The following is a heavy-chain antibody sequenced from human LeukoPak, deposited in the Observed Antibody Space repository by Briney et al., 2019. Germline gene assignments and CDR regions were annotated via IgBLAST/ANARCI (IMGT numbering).Heavy chain of an antibody. CDR1: GGSFSGYY. V-gene: IGHV4-34*01. D-gene: IGHD2-2*01. CDR3: VRGIPAAAYYNWFDP. J-gene: IGHJ5*02. Sequence: SETLSLTCAVYGGSFSGYYWSWIRQPPGKGLEWIGEINHSGSTNYNPSLKSRVTISVDTSKNQFSLKLSSVTAADTAVYYCVRGIPAAAYYNWFDPWGQGTLVTVSS. CDR2: INHSGST.